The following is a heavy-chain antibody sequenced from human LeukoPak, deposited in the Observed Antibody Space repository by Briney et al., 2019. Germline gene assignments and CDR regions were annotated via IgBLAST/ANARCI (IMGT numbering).Heavy chain of an antibody. D-gene: IGHD6-13*01. Sequence: SQTLSLTCAISGDSVSSNSAAWNWIRQSPSRGLEWLGRTYYRSKWHNDYAVSVKSRITINPDTSKNQFSLQLNSVTPEDTAVYYCAREYSSSWHEPDYYGMDVWGQGTTVTVSS. J-gene: IGHJ6*02. CDR1: GDSVSSNSAA. V-gene: IGHV6-1*01. CDR2: TYYRSKWHN. CDR3: AREYSSSWHEPDYYGMDV.